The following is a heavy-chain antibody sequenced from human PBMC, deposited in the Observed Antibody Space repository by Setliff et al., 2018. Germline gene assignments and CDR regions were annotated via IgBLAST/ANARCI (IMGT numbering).Heavy chain of an antibody. D-gene: IGHD2-21*01. J-gene: IGHJ5*02. CDR3: ARYIPSAGCFDP. Sequence: SETLSLTCTVSGGTIINSDDWSWIRQPAGKGLEWIGRIYTSGSTNYNPSLKSRVAISVDTSKKQFSLMLTSVTAADTAEYYCARYIPSAGCFDPWGQGALVTVSS. CDR1: GGTIINSDD. CDR2: IYTSGST. V-gene: IGHV4-4*07.